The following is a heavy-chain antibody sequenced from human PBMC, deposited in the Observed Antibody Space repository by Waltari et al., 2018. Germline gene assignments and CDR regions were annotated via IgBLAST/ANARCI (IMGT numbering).Heavy chain of an antibody. V-gene: IGHV4-39*07. J-gene: IGHJ3*02. Sequence: QLQLQESGPGLVKPSETLSLTCTVSGGSISSSSYYWGWTRQPPGKGLEWIGSINYSGSTYYNPSLKSRVTISVDTSKNQFSLKLSSVTAADTAVYYCASDSSGYYYHDAFDIWGQGTMVTVSS. CDR1: GGSISSSSYY. CDR3: ASDSSGYYYHDAFDI. D-gene: IGHD3-22*01. CDR2: INYSGST.